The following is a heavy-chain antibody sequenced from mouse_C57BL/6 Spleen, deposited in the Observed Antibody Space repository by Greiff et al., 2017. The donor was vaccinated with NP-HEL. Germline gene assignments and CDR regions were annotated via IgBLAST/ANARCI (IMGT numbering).Heavy chain of an antibody. CDR1: GYTFTSYW. V-gene: IGHV1-50*01. CDR2: IDPSDSYT. Sequence: VQLQQSGAELVKPGASVKLSCKASGYTFTSYWMQWVKQRPGQGLEWIGEIDPSDSYTNYNQKFKGKATLTVDTSSSTAYMQLSSLTSEDSAVYYCARRGAWFAYWGQGTLVTVSA. J-gene: IGHJ3*01. CDR3: ARRGAWFAY.